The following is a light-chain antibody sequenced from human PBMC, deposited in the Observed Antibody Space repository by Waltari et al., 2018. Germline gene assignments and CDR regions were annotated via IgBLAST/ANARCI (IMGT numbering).Light chain of an antibody. J-gene: IGKJ4*01. CDR3: QQYGSSIT. CDR2: GAS. V-gene: IGKV3-20*01. Sequence: EVVLTQSPGTVSFSPGARASLSCRASPTVNSDYLAWYQQTPGQAPRLLIYGASRRATGVPERFRGSGSGTDFTLTIERLEPEDFTLYHCQQYGSSITFGGGTKVEIK. CDR1: PTVNSDY.